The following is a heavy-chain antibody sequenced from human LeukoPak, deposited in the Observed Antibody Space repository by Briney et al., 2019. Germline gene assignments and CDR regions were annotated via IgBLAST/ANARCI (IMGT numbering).Heavy chain of an antibody. J-gene: IGHJ6*02. V-gene: IGHV3-53*01. Sequence: GGSLRLSCAASGFAVSSNYMRWVRQAPGKGLEWVSVIYSGGSTYYADSVKGRFTISRDNSKNTLYLQMNSLRVEDTAVYYCATTERYYYYYGMDVWGQGTTVTVSS. CDR2: IYSGGST. CDR3: ATTERYYYYYGMDV. D-gene: IGHD1-1*01. CDR1: GFAVSSNY.